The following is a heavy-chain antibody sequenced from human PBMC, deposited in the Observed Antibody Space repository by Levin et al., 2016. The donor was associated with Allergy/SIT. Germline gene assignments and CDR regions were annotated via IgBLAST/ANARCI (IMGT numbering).Heavy chain of an antibody. J-gene: IGHJ6*02. CDR2: IIPILGIV. D-gene: IGHD3-3*01. Sequence: SVKVSCKASGGIFSSNLISWVRQAPGQGLEWMGRIIPILGIVKYAQEFQGRVTMTRDTSTSTVYMELSSLRSDDTAVYYCAFAYDFWSGSAYYRYYYGMDVWGQGTTVTVSS. CDR3: AFAYDFWSGSAYYRYYYGMDV. CDR1: GGIFSSNL. V-gene: IGHV1-69*02.